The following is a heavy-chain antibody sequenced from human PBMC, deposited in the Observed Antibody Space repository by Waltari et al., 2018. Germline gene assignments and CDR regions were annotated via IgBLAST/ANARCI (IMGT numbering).Heavy chain of an antibody. CDR3: ARGTVTTHRDDAFDI. CDR1: GGSISSGGYY. J-gene: IGHJ3*02. D-gene: IGHD4-17*01. CDR2: IYYSGST. V-gene: IGHV4-31*03. Sequence: QVQLQESGPGLVKPSQTLSLTCTVPGGSISSGGYYWSWIRQHPGKGLEWIGYIYYSGSTYYNPSLKSRVTISVDTSKNQFSLKLSSVTAADTAVYYCARGTVTTHRDDAFDIWGQGTMVTVSS.